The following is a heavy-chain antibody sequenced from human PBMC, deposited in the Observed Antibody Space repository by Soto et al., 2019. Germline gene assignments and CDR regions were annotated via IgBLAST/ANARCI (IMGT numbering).Heavy chain of an antibody. CDR2: IWSDGSNK. V-gene: IGHV3-33*01. CDR1: GFTLSSYG. CDR3: AREAHRSGWYVGITTFNFDY. J-gene: IGHJ4*02. D-gene: IGHD6-19*01. Sequence: PGRSLRLSWVPAGFTLSSYGMHWVRQAPGKVLEWVGVIWSDGSNKYYADSVTGRFTISRENSKNTLYLQMNSLRDEDTAVYYCAREAHRSGWYVGITTFNFDYWGQGTLGTVSS.